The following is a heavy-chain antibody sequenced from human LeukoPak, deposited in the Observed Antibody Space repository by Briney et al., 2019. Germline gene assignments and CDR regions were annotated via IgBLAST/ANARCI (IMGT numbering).Heavy chain of an antibody. CDR2: ISWDGGST. CDR1: GFTFDDYA. Sequence: GGSLRLSCAASGFTFDDYAMHWVRQAPWKGLEWVSLISWDGGSTYYADSVKGRFTISRDNSKNSLYLQMNSLRAEDTALYYCAKEGARFGELLGWGQGTLVTVSS. V-gene: IGHV3-43D*03. CDR3: AKEGARFGELLG. D-gene: IGHD3-10*01. J-gene: IGHJ4*02.